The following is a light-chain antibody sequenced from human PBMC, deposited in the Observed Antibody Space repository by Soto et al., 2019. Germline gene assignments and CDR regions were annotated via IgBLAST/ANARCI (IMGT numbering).Light chain of an antibody. CDR3: LQHNSYPRT. CDR2: AAS. J-gene: IGKJ1*01. Sequence: EIVLTQSPGTLSLSPGERATLSFMASQTVSSSFLAWYQQTPGQAPRLLIYAASSRATGIPDRFSGSGSGTDFTLTISSLQPEDFATYYCLQHNSYPRTFGQGTKVDIK. V-gene: IGKV3-20*01. CDR1: QTVSSSF.